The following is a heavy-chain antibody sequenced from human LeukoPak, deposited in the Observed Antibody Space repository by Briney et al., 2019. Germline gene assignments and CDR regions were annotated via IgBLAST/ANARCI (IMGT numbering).Heavy chain of an antibody. Sequence: PGGSPRLSCAGSGFSVSNNYMSWVRQAPGKGLEWVAVIYSGASSYYADSVKGRFIVSRDNSKNTLYLQMNTLRAEDTALYYCARATIGAAGTADYWGQGTLVTVSS. D-gene: IGHD6-13*01. V-gene: IGHV3-53*01. J-gene: IGHJ4*02. CDR1: GFSVSNNY. CDR3: ARATIGAAGTADY. CDR2: IYSGASS.